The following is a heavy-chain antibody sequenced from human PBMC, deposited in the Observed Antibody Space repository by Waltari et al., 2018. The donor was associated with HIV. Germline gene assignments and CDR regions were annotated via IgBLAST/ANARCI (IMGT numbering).Heavy chain of an antibody. CDR3: ASPDTTMVHGHYYFYHMDV. CDR1: GSTVSSTY. Sequence: EVQLVVSGGGLVQPGGFLKLSCAASGSTVSSTYMSWVRQAPGKGREGVSLIYTGGSKYYADSVKGRFTISRDNSKNTLYLQMNSLRAEDTAVYYCASPDTTMVHGHYYFYHMDVWGQGTTVTVSS. D-gene: IGHD5-18*01. V-gene: IGHV3-66*01. CDR2: IYTGGSK. J-gene: IGHJ6*02.